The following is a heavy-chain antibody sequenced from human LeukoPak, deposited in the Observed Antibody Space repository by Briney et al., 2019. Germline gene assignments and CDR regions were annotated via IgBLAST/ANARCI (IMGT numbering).Heavy chain of an antibody. CDR2: SGTRSGTK. CDR1: GFTLSSLA. CDR3: LLQMTYGELSDPDF. Sequence: PGGSLRLSCAASGFTLSSLAIHWVRQAPGKGLEWVSSSGTRSGTKYYADSVMGRFTISRDSAMNSVSLQINSLRAEDTAVYYCLLQMTYGELSDPDFRGQGTLVTVSS. V-gene: IGHV3-21*01. D-gene: IGHD3-16*02. J-gene: IGHJ4*02.